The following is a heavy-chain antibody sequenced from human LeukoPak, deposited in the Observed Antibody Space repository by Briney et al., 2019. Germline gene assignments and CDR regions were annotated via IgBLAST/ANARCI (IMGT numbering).Heavy chain of an antibody. Sequence: GGSLRLSCAASGFTFSHYGMHWVRQTPGAGLEWVSSISSSSSYIYYADSVKGRFTISRDNAKNSLYLQMNSLRAEDTAVYYCARDRRLGIAVAGTGLDYWGQGTLVTVSS. CDR2: ISSSSSYI. V-gene: IGHV3-21*01. CDR1: GFTFSHYG. D-gene: IGHD6-19*01. CDR3: ARDRRLGIAVAGTGLDY. J-gene: IGHJ4*02.